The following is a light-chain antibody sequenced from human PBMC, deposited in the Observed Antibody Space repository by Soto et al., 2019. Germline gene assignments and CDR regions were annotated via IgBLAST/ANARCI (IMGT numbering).Light chain of an antibody. CDR2: DAS. Sequence: EFVLTQSPGTLSLSPGERATLSCRASQTVRNNYLAWYQQKPGQAPRLLIYDASSRATGIPDRFSGGGSGTDFTLTISRLEPEDFAVYYCQQYGSSPSTFGQRTNVDI. V-gene: IGKV3-20*01. J-gene: IGKJ1*01. CDR1: QTVRNNY. CDR3: QQYGSSPST.